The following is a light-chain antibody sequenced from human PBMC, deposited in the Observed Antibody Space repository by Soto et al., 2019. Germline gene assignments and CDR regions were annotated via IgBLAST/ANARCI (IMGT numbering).Light chain of an antibody. J-gene: IGKJ4*02. CDR2: GAS. Sequence: EIVLTHSPATLSLPPWERATLSCRASQSLSKSLVWYQQKPGQAPRLLIDGASNRATGIPARFSGSGSGTDFTLTISSLEPEDFAVYFCQQRSSWPLTFGGGTKVDIK. V-gene: IGKV3-11*01. CDR3: QQRSSWPLT. CDR1: QSLSKS.